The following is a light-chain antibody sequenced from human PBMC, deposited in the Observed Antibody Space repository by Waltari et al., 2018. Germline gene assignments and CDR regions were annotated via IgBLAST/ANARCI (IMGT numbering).Light chain of an antibody. CDR3: QQHYGAPLT. Sequence: DIVMTQSPDSLAVSLGERAIINCKSRQSVLSNSDNKNYLSWHQQRPGQPPKLPISWASSRESGVPDRFSGSGSGTDFTLTISSLQAEDVAVYFCQQHYGAPLTFGQGTKVEIK. J-gene: IGKJ1*01. CDR2: WAS. V-gene: IGKV4-1*01. CDR1: QSVLSNSDNKNY.